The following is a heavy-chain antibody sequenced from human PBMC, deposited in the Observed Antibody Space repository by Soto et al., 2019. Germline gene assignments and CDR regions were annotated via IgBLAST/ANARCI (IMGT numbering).Heavy chain of an antibody. CDR3: ARDVVVRGIFWFDP. CDR1: AYTITSYA. CDR2: ISAYNGNT. D-gene: IGHD2-21*01. Sequence: SAKVISKASAYTITSYAVSWVGQAPGQGREWMGWISAYNGNTNYAQKLQGRVTMTTDTSTSTAYMELRSLRSDDTAVYYCARDVVVRGIFWFDPWGQGTLVTVSS. V-gene: IGHV1-18*01. J-gene: IGHJ5*02.